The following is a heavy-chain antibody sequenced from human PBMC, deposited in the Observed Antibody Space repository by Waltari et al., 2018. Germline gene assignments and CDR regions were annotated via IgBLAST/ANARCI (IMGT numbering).Heavy chain of an antibody. CDR3: SRDRIWFRETQDY. V-gene: IGHV3-7*01. D-gene: IGHD3-10*01. CDR2: LNEDGSSK. CDR1: GFPFSTYW. J-gene: IGHJ4*02. Sequence: EVQLVESGGGLVRPGGSLRLSCAASGFPFSTYWLVWFRQAPGKGLEWGASLNEDGSSKYYLDSVKGRFTISRDNARNSLYLQMNGLGAEDTAVYYCSRDRIWFRETQDYWGQGTLVTVSS.